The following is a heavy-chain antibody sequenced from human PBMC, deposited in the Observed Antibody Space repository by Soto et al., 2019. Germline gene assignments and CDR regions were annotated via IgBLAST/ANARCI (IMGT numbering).Heavy chain of an antibody. D-gene: IGHD4-17*01. J-gene: IGHJ5*02. CDR3: AATLTTPRNWYDP. CDR2: IYYSGST. CDR1: GGSISSGGYS. Sequence: PSLTCAVSGGSISSGGYSWSWIRQPPGKGLEWIGYIYYSGSTNYNPSLKGRVTMSVDTSKNQFSLKLSSVTAADTAVYYCAATLTTPRNWYDPWGQGTLVTVSS. V-gene: IGHV4-30-4*07.